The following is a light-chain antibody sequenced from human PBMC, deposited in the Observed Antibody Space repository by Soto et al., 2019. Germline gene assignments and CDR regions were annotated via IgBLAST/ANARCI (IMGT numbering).Light chain of an antibody. Sequence: DIQMTQSPTSLSASVGDRVTITCRASQGIRHFVAWYQQKPGKAPKLLIYAASTLQSGVPSRFSGSGSGTDFTRTINSLQPEDVATYSCQKYSSVPVFGPGTKVEIK. J-gene: IGKJ3*01. CDR1: QGIRHF. V-gene: IGKV1-27*01. CDR3: QKYSSVPV. CDR2: AAS.